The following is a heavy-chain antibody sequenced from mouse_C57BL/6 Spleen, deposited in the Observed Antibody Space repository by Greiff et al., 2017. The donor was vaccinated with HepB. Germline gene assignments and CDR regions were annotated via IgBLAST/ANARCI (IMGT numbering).Heavy chain of an antibody. V-gene: IGHV5-17*01. D-gene: IGHD2-1*01. CDR2: ISSGSSTT. Sequence: EVKVEESGGGLVKPGGSLKLSCAASGFTFSDYGMHWVRQTPEKGLEWVAYISSGSSTTYYADTVKGRFTISRDNAKNTLFLQMTSLRSEDTAMYYCASPIYYGNCDWYFDVWGTGTTVTVSS. CDR3: ASPIYYGNCDWYFDV. CDR1: GFTFSDYG. J-gene: IGHJ1*03.